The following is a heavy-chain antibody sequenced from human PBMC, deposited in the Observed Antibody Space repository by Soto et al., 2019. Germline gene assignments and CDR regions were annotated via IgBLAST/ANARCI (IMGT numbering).Heavy chain of an antibody. CDR2: ISGSGDST. CDR3: ARRGSGSYYDY. D-gene: IGHD1-26*01. CDR1: GLTFSGYA. V-gene: IGHV3-23*01. Sequence: EVQLLESGGGLVQPGGSLRLSCAASGLTFSGYAMRGVAQVPVRGLEWVSAISGSGDSTYYSDSVKGRFTISRDNSKNTLYLQMNSLRAEDTAVYYCARRGSGSYYDYWGQGTLVTVSS. J-gene: IGHJ4*02.